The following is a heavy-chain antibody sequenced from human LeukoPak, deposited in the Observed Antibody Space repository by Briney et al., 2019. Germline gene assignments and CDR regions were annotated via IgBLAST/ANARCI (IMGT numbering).Heavy chain of an antibody. CDR3: AKDSRVVGATAFDY. CDR2: ISYDGDIQ. D-gene: IGHD1-26*01. J-gene: IGHJ4*02. CDR1: GFTFNSFA. Sequence: GRSLRLSCAVSGFTFNSFAMHWARQAPGKGLEWVAAISYDGDIQYYADSVKGRFTISRDNSKNTLYLQMNSLRADDTAVYYCAKDSRVVGATAFDYWGQGTLVTVSS. V-gene: IGHV3-30*18.